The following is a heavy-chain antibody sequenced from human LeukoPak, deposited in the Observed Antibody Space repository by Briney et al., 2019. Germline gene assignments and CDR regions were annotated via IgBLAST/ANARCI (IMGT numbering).Heavy chain of an antibody. Sequence: GGSLRLSCAASGFTFDDYGMSWVRQAPGKGLEWVSGINWNGGSTGYTDSVKGRFTISRDNAKNSLYLQMNSLRAEDTALYHCARAHQGGYYYYMDVWGKGTTVTVSS. D-gene: IGHD3-16*01. CDR2: INWNGGST. V-gene: IGHV3-20*01. J-gene: IGHJ6*03. CDR1: GFTFDDYG. CDR3: ARAHQGGYYYYMDV.